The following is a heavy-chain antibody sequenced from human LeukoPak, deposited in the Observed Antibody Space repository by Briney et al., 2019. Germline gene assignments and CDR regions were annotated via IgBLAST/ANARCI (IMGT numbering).Heavy chain of an antibody. CDR1: GFTFSKYW. V-gene: IGHV3-74*01. Sequence: GGSLRLSCAASGFTFSKYWVHWVRQAPGKGLVWVSRINGDGSTSVYADSVKGRFTISRDNAKNTVYLQMNSLRAEDTAVYYCARGTVGDYWGQGTLVTVSS. D-gene: IGHD3-10*01. J-gene: IGHJ4*02. CDR3: ARGTVGDY. CDR2: INGDGSTS.